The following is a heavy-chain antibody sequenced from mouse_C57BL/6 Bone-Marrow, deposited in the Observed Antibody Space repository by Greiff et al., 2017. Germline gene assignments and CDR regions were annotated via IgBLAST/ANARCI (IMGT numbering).Heavy chain of an antibody. Sequence: QVQLQQPGAELVKPGASVKLSCKASGYTFTSYWMQWVKQRPGQGLEWIGEIDPSDSYTNYNQKFKGKATLTVDTSSSTAYMQLSSLTSEDSAVYYCAGFYGYFYYFDDWGQGTTLTVSS. D-gene: IGHD2-2*01. CDR3: AGFYGYFYYFDD. J-gene: IGHJ2*01. CDR2: IDPSDSYT. CDR1: GYTFTSYW. V-gene: IGHV1-50*01.